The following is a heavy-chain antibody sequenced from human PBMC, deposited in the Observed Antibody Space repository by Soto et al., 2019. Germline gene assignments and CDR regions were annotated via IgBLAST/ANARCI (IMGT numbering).Heavy chain of an antibody. V-gene: IGHV3-30*18. CDR1: GFTFSSYG. D-gene: IGHD4-17*01. CDR3: AKDSGELTTADP. Sequence: LRLSCAASGFTFSSYGMHWVRQAPGKGLEWVAVISYDGSNKYYADSVKGRFTISRDNSKNTLYLQMNSLRAEDTAVYYCAKDSGELTTADPWGQGTLVTVSS. J-gene: IGHJ5*02. CDR2: ISYDGSNK.